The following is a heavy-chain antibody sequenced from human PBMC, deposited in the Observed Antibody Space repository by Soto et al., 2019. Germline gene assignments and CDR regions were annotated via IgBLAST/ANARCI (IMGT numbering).Heavy chain of an antibody. J-gene: IGHJ4*02. D-gene: IGHD2-15*01. CDR3: AKVDRHCGGGRCIDY. CDR2: IDSSGSNT. CDR1: GFTFSNYA. Sequence: PGGSLRLSCAASGFTFSNYAMSWVRQAPGKGLEWVSGIDSSGSNTYYVDSVKGRFTISRDNSKNTLYLQMNSLRAEDTAIYYCAKVDRHCGGGRCIDYWGQGTLVTVSS. V-gene: IGHV3-23*05.